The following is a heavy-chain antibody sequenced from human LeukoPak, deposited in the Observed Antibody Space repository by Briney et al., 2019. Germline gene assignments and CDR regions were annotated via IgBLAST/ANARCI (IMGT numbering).Heavy chain of an antibody. Sequence: ASVKVSCKASGYTFTSYYMHWVRQAPGQGLEWMGIINPSGCSTSYAQKFQGRVTMTRDTSTSTVYMELSSLRSEDTAVYYCARDWKVLGPPLVYYYGMDVWGQGTTVTVSS. J-gene: IGHJ6*02. CDR2: INPSGCST. V-gene: IGHV1-46*01. CDR1: GYTFTSYY. D-gene: IGHD1-1*01. CDR3: ARDWKVLGPPLVYYYGMDV.